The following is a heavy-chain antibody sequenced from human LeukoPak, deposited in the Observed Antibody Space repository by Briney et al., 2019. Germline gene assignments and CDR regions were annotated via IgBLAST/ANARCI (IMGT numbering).Heavy chain of an antibody. V-gene: IGHV3-11*01. D-gene: IGHD1-26*01. J-gene: IGHJ4*02. CDR3: TKRGAEVGETVAPGDY. CDR2: IKGNGLTT. CDR1: GFTFSDYY. Sequence: KPGGSLRLSCAASGFTFSDYYMTWIRQAPGKGLEWLSHIKGNGLTTYYADSVKGRFTSSRDNSKNTLYLQMNSLRVEDTAIYYCTKRGAEVGETVAPGDYWGQGTLVTVSS.